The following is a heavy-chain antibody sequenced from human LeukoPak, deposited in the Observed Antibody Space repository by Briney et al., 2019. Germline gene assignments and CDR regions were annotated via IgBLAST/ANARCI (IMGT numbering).Heavy chain of an antibody. CDR2: INHSGGT. J-gene: IGHJ4*02. Sequence: SETLSLTCAVYGGSFSGYYWSWIRQPPGKGLEWIGEINHSGGTNYNPSLKSRVTISVDTSKNQFSLKLSSVTAADTAVYYCARASPRLWWDPKSFDYWGQGTLVTVSS. CDR3: ARASPRLWWDPKSFDY. V-gene: IGHV4-34*01. D-gene: IGHD2-21*01. CDR1: GGSFSGYY.